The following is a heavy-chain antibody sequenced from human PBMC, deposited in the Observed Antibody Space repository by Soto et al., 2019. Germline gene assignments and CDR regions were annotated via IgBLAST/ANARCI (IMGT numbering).Heavy chain of an antibody. CDR2: ISSSGSTI. V-gene: IGHV3-11*01. CDR3: ARDARHCISTSCPVDY. Sequence: SGGSLRLSCAAAGFTFSDYYMSWIRQAPGKGLEWVSYISSSGSTIYYADTVKGRFTISRDNAKNSLYLQMNSLRAEDTAVYYCARDARHCISTSCPVDYWGQGTLVTVSS. CDR1: GFTFSDYY. J-gene: IGHJ4*02. D-gene: IGHD2-2*01.